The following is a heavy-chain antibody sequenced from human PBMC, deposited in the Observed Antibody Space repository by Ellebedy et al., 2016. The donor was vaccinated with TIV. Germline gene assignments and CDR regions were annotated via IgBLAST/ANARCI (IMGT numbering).Heavy chain of an antibody. V-gene: IGHV3-48*01. CDR2: ISSGSSTI. CDR1: GFSFSSYS. J-gene: IGHJ3*02. CDR3: ARQFTAYSYSFDI. D-gene: IGHD5-18*01. Sequence: GGSLRLXCVASGFSFSSYSMNWVRQAPGKGLQWVSYISSGSSTIYYADSVKGRFTISRDNAKSSLYLQMNSLRAEDTAVYYCARQFTAYSYSFDIWGQGTMVTVSP.